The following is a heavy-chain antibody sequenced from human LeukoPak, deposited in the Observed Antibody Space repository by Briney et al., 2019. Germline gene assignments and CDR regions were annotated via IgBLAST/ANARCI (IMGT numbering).Heavy chain of an antibody. Sequence: NPSETLSLTCIVSSYSISSGYYWGWLRQPPGKGLEWIGSIYYSGSTYYNPSLKSRVTISVDTSKNQFSLKLSSVTAADTAVYYCARFNSGSYQHYFDYWGQGTLVTVSS. V-gene: IGHV4-38-2*02. J-gene: IGHJ4*02. CDR1: SYSISSGYY. CDR3: ARFNSGSYQHYFDY. D-gene: IGHD1-26*01. CDR2: IYYSGST.